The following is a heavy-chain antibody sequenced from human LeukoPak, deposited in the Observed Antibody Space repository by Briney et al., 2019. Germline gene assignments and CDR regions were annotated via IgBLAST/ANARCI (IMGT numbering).Heavy chain of an antibody. J-gene: IGHJ3*02. CDR2: IYTSGST. Sequence: SETLSLTCTVSGGSISSYYWSRIRQPAGKGLEWIGRIYTSGSTNYNPSLKSRVTMSVDTSKNQFSLKLSSVTAADTAVYYCARADYGGNWAAGAFDIWGQGTMVTVSS. CDR3: ARADYGGNWAAGAFDI. D-gene: IGHD4-17*01. V-gene: IGHV4-4*07. CDR1: GGSISSYY.